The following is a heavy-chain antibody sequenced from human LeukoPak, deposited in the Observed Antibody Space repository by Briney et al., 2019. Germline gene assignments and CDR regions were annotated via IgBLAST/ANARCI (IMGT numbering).Heavy chain of an antibody. V-gene: IGHV4-39*01. Sequence: SETLSLTCTVSGGSIISSSYYWGWIRQPPGKGLEWIGNIYPSVSTYYNPSLKSRLTISLDTSKNQFSLKLSSVTAADTAVYYCARSISNYLFDPWGQGTLVTVSS. J-gene: IGHJ5*02. CDR3: ARSISNYLFDP. CDR2: IYPSVST. D-gene: IGHD4-11*01. CDR1: GGSIISSSYY.